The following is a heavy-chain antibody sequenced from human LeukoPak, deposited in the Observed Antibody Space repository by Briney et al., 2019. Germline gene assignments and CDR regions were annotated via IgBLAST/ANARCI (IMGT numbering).Heavy chain of an antibody. CDR1: GGSISSANYY. J-gene: IGHJ5*02. CDR2: IYYSGST. V-gene: IGHV4-61*01. CDR3: ARVKESDGGLRFDP. Sequence: PSETLSLTCTVSGGSISSANYYWSWIRQPPGRGLEWIGYIYYSGSTNYNPSLKSRVTISVDTSKNQFSLKLSSVTAADTAVYYCARVKESDGGLRFDPWGQGTLVTVSS.